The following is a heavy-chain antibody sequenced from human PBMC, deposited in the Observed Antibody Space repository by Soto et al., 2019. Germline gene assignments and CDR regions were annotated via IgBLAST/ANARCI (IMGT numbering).Heavy chain of an antibody. CDR3: AREGGGCSGGSCYPHY. CDR2: IIPIFGTA. J-gene: IGHJ4*02. V-gene: IGHV1-69*12. CDR1: RGTFSSYA. Sequence: QVQLVQSGAEVKKPGSSVKVSCKASRGTFSSYAISWVRQAPGQGLEWMGGIIPIFGTANYAQKFQGRVTITADESPSTAYMELSSLRSEDTAVYYCAREGGGCSGGSCYPHYWGQGTLVTVSS. D-gene: IGHD2-15*01.